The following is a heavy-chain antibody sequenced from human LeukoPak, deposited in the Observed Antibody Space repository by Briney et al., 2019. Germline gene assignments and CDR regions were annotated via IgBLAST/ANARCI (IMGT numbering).Heavy chain of an antibody. CDR1: GYSISSGYY. D-gene: IGHD2-15*01. CDR3: ARDMGGYCSGGSCYPNWFDP. J-gene: IGHJ5*02. Sequence: SETLSLTCTVSGYSISSGYYWGWIRQPPGQGLEWIGSIYHSGSTYYNPSLKSRVTISVDTSKNQFSLKLSSVTAADTAVYYCARDMGGYCSGGSCYPNWFDPRGQGTLVTVSS. V-gene: IGHV4-38-2*02. CDR2: IYHSGST.